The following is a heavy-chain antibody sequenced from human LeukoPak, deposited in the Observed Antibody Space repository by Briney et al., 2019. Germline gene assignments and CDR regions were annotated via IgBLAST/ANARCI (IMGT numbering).Heavy chain of an antibody. CDR3: ASTVRQWLANDAFDI. CDR1: GGSLSGYY. CDR2: NYSSGIT. Sequence: PSETLSLTCTVSGGSLSGYYWTWLRQPPGKGLEWIGYNYSSGITNYNPSLKSRVTMTGDTSKNKYSVRLSSETAADTAGYYCASTVRQWLANDAFDIWGQGTMVTVSS. V-gene: IGHV4-59*01. D-gene: IGHD6-19*01. J-gene: IGHJ3*02.